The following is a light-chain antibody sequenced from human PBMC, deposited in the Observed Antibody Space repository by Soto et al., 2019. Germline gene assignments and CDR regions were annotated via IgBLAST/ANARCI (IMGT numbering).Light chain of an antibody. CDR3: HKYNSSPRT. CDR1: QGISNY. J-gene: IGKJ1*01. CDR2: AAS. Sequence: QMTQSASSVSASVGDRVTITCRASQGISNYLAWYQQKPGKVPKLLIYAASTLQSGVPSRFSGGGSGTDFTLTISSLQPEDVAAYYCHKYNSSPRTFGQGTKVDNK. V-gene: IGKV1-27*01.